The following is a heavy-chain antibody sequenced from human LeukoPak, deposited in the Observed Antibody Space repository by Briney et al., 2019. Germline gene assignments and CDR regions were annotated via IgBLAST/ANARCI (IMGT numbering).Heavy chain of an antibody. CDR3: ARDRHFVAFDI. CDR1: RLTFTAFT. CDR2: ISSSSSI. V-gene: IGHV3-69-1*01. Sequence: GGCLRLSCAASRLTFTAFTIKWVRQAPGKGLEGVSSISSSSSIHFADSVKGRFTISRDNAKNSVSLQINSLRAEDTALYSCARDRHFVAFDIWGQGTMVTVSS. J-gene: IGHJ3*02.